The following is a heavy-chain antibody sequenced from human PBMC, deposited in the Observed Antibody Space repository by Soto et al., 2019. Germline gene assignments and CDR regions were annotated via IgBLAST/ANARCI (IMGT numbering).Heavy chain of an antibody. CDR3: ARVKRSYDSSGYPPDY. D-gene: IGHD3-22*01. V-gene: IGHV4-31*03. CDR2: IYYSGST. J-gene: IGHJ4*02. Sequence: SETLSLTCTVSGGSISSGGYYWSWIRQHPGKGLEWIGYIYYSGSTYYNPSLKSRVTISVDTSKNQFSLKLSSVTAADTAVYYCARVKRSYDSSGYPPDYWGQGTLVTVSS. CDR1: GGSISSGGYY.